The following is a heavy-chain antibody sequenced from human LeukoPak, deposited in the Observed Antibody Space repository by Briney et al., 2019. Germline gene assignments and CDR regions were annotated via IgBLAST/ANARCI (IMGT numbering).Heavy chain of an antibody. D-gene: IGHD2-15*01. Sequence: PGGSLRLSCGASGFTFSSYAMSWVRQAPGKGLEWVSSITSSSIYIYYADSVKGRFTISRDNAKNSLYLQMNSLRAEDTAVYYCAREYCSGGSCYRIDSWGQGTLVTVSS. CDR2: ITSSSIYI. CDR1: GFTFSSYA. V-gene: IGHV3-21*01. CDR3: AREYCSGGSCYRIDS. J-gene: IGHJ4*02.